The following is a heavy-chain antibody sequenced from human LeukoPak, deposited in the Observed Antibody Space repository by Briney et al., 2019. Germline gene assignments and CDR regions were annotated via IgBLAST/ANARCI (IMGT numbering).Heavy chain of an antibody. D-gene: IGHD2-21*02. CDR1: GFTVSSNY. V-gene: IGHV3-66*01. J-gene: IGHJ4*02. CDR2: IYSGGST. Sequence: PGGSLRLSCAASGFTVSSNYMSWVRQAPGKGLEWVSVIYSGGSTYYADSVKGRFTISRDNSKNTLYLQMNSLRAEDTAVYYCARFLVVTAPFDYWGQGTLVTVSS. CDR3: ARFLVVTAPFDY.